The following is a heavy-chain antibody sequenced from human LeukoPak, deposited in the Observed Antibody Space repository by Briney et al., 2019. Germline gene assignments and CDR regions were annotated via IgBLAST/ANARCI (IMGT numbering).Heavy chain of an antibody. J-gene: IGHJ3*02. CDR2: IYHSGST. CDR3: AEGLGGGAFDI. V-gene: IGHV4-38-2*01. Sequence: SETLSLTCAVSGYSSSSGYYWGWIRQPPGKGLEWIGSIYHSGSTYYNPSLKSRVTISVDTSKNQFSLKLSSVTAADTAVYYCAEGLGGGAFDIWGQGTMVTVSS. D-gene: IGHD3-16*01. CDR1: GYSSSSGYY.